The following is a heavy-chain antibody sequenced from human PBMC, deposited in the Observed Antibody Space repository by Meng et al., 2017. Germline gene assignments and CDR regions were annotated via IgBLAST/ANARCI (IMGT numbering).Heavy chain of an antibody. CDR2: INHSGST. J-gene: IGHJ4*02. CDR3: ARKSGPSRKISIAVADPYYFDY. D-gene: IGHD6-19*01. V-gene: IGHV4-34*01. Sequence: SETLSLTCAVYGGSFSGYYWSWIRQPPGKGLEWIGEINHSGSTNYNPYLKSQVTISVDTSKNQFSLKLSSVTATDTAVYYCARKSGPSRKISIAVADPYYFDYWGQGTLVTVSS. CDR1: GGSFSGYY.